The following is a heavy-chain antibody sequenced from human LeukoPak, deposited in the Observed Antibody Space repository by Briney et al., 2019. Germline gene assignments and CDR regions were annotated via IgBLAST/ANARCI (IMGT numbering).Heavy chain of an antibody. D-gene: IGHD1-7*01. Sequence: SQTLSLTCTVSGGSISSGSCYWSWIRQPAGKGLEWIGRIYTSGSTNYNPSLKSRVTISVDTSKNQFSLKLSSVTAADTAVYYCARDLAGNWNYVNAFDIWGQGTMVTVSS. CDR2: IYTSGST. V-gene: IGHV4-61*02. J-gene: IGHJ3*02. CDR3: ARDLAGNWNYVNAFDI. CDR1: GGSISSGSCY.